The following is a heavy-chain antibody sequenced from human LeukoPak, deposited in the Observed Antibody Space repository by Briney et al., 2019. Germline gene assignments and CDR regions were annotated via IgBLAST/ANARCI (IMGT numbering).Heavy chain of an antibody. Sequence: SGGSLRLSCAASGFTFSSYAMSWVRQAPGKGLEWVSAISGSGGSTYYADSVKGRFTISRDNSKNTLYPQMNSLRAEDTAVYYCAKVFWSGYYTGDYWGQGTLVTVSS. V-gene: IGHV3-23*01. J-gene: IGHJ4*02. CDR2: ISGSGGST. CDR3: AKVFWSGYYTGDY. D-gene: IGHD3-3*01. CDR1: GFTFSSYA.